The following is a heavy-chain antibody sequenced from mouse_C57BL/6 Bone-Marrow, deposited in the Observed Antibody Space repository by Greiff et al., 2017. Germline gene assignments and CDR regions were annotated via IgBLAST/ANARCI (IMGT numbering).Heavy chain of an antibody. J-gene: IGHJ2*01. Sequence: VQLQQPGAELVRPGSSVKLSCKASGYTFTSYWMDWVKQSPGQSLEWIGNIYPSDSETHYNQKFKDKATLTVDKSSSTAYMQLSSLTSEDSAVYYCARDYSLDYWGQGTTLTVSS. CDR2: IYPSDSET. CDR1: GYTFTSYW. CDR3: ARDYSLDY. D-gene: IGHD2-12*01. V-gene: IGHV1-61*01.